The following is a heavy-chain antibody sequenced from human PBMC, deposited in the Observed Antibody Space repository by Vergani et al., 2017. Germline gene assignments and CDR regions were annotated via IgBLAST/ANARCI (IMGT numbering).Heavy chain of an antibody. CDR1: GFTFDDYA. J-gene: IGHJ4*02. CDR2: INWNSDSI. Sequence: EVQLVESGGGLVQPGRSLRLSCAASGFTFDDYAMHWVRQAPGKGPEWVSGINWNSDSIAYADSVKGRFTISRDNAKNSLYLQMNSLRAEDTAVYYCASLLTVDDLLWFGEEGAYWGQGTLVTVSS. CDR3: ASLLTVDDLLWFGEEGAY. V-gene: IGHV3-9*01. D-gene: IGHD3-10*01.